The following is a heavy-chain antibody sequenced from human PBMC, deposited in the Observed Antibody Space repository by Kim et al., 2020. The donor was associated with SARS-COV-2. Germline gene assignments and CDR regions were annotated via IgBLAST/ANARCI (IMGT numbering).Heavy chain of an antibody. CDR2: ISSSGSTI. CDR1: GFTFSDYY. CDR3: ARDSRDDILTGYWGFVY. Sequence: GGSLRLSCAASGFTFSDYYMSWIRQAPGKGLEWVSYISSSGSTIYYADSVKGRFTISRDNAKNSLYLQMNSLRAEDTAVYYCARDSRDDILTGYWGFVYWGQGTLVTVSS. D-gene: IGHD3-9*01. V-gene: IGHV3-11*01. J-gene: IGHJ4*02.